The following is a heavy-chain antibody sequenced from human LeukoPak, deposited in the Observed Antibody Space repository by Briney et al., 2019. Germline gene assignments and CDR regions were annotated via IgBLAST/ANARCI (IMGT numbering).Heavy chain of an antibody. CDR1: GGSISSYY. CDR3: ARERYCSSTSCHDDAFDI. CDR2: IYYSGST. V-gene: IGHV4-59*01. J-gene: IGHJ3*02. D-gene: IGHD2-2*01. Sequence: PSETLSLTCTVSGGSISSYYWSWIRQPPGKGLEWIGYIYYSGSTNYNPSLKSRVTISVDTSKNQFSLKLSSATAADTAVYYCARERYCSSTSCHDDAFDIWGQGTMVTVSS.